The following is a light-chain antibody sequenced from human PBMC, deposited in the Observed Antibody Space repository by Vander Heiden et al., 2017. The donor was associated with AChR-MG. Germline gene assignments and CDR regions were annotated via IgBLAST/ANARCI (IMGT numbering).Light chain of an antibody. CDR3: KQYGNSPPLT. CDR1: QSVSSSY. CDR2: GAS. J-gene: IGKJ4*01. V-gene: IGKV3-20*01. Sequence: EIVLPQSPGTLSLTPGERATLSCRASQSVSSSYLDWYQQKPGQAPKRLIYGASSRATGIPDRFSGSGSGTDFTLKISRVEAEDVGVYYCKQYGNSPPLTFGGGTKVEIK.